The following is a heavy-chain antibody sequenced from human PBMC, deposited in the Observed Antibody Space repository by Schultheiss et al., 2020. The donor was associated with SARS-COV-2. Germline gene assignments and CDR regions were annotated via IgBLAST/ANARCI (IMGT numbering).Heavy chain of an antibody. D-gene: IGHD6-6*01. J-gene: IGHJ6*02. CDR3: ARDLRGSSSMDV. Sequence: SETLSLTCTVSGGSVSNGYFYWSWIRQPPGKGLEWIGNIYYMGSINYNPSLKSRVTISLDTSKNQFALKLSSVTAADTAVYYCARDLRGSSSMDVWGQGTTVTVSS. V-gene: IGHV4-61*01. CDR2: IYYMGSI. CDR1: GGSVSNGYFY.